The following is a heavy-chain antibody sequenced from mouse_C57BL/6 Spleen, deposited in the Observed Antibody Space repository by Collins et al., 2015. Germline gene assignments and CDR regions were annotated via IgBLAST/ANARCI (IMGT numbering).Heavy chain of an antibody. J-gene: IGHJ2*01. D-gene: IGHD3-2*02. CDR3: ARDNSGAEYFDY. Sequence: VKLSCKASGYTFTSYWMHWVKQRPIQGLEWIGNIDPSDSETHYNQKFKDKATLTVDKSSGTAYMQLSSLTSEDSAVYFCARDNSGAEYFDYWGQGTTLTVSS. V-gene: IGHV1-52*01. CDR1: GYTFTSYW. CDR2: IDPSDSET.